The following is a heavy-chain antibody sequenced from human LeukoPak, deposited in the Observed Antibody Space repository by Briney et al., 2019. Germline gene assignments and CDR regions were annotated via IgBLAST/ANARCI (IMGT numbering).Heavy chain of an antibody. CDR3: ATRNFGDYGAFDI. D-gene: IGHD4-17*01. Sequence: ASVTVSCKVSGYTLSDLAMHWVRQAPGKGLEWMGGLDPEDGEAIYAQPLQGRVTMTEDTSSDTAYMVLSSLRSEDTAVYYCATRNFGDYGAFDIWGQGTMVTVSS. CDR1: GYTLSDLA. CDR2: LDPEDGEA. J-gene: IGHJ3*02. V-gene: IGHV1-24*01.